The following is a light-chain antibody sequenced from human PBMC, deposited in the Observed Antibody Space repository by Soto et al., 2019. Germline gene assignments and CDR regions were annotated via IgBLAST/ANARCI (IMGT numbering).Light chain of an antibody. CDR2: DVS. CDR1: SSDIGDYNY. Sequence: QSVLTQPASVSGSPGQSITISCVGTSSDIGDYNYVSWYQQHPGKVPKVIIFDVSNRPSGVSYRFSGTKSGNTASLTVSGLQAEDEAHYYCCSYTRSGTLIFGTGIKVTVL. V-gene: IGLV2-14*01. CDR3: CSYTRSGTLI. J-gene: IGLJ1*01.